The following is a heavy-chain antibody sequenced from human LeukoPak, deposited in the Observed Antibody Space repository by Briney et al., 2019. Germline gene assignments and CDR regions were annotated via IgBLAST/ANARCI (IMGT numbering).Heavy chain of an antibody. J-gene: IGHJ3*02. V-gene: IGHV4-38-2*02. D-gene: IGHD3-22*01. Sequence: SETLSLTCTASGYSISSGYYWGWIRQPPGKGLEWIGSIYHSGSTYYNPSLKSRVTISVDTSKNQFSLKLSSVTAADTAVYYCARDRRDSSGYYSAEAAFDIWGQGTMVTVSS. CDR3: ARDRRDSSGYYSAEAAFDI. CDR1: GYSISSGYY. CDR2: IYHSGST.